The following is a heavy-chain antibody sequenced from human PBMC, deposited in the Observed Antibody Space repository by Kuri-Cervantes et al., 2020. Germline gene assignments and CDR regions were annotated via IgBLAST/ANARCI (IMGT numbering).Heavy chain of an antibody. CDR1: GGSISSSSYY. CDR3: ARDGGYATRSWFDP. Sequence: GSLRLSCTVSGGSISSSSYYWSWIRQPPGKGLEWIGYIYYSGSTNYNPSLKSRVTISVYTSKNQFSLKLSSVTAADTAVYYCARDGGYATRSWFDPWGQGTLVTVSS. CDR2: IYYSGST. J-gene: IGHJ5*02. D-gene: IGHD2-8*01. V-gene: IGHV4-61*01.